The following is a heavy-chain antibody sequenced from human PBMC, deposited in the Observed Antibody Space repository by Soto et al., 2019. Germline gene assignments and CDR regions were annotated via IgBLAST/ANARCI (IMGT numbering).Heavy chain of an antibody. CDR2: IYYSGST. D-gene: IGHD2-21*02. CDR3: ARLRRKYCGGDCYSST. V-gene: IGHV4-31*03. Sequence: SSETLSLTCTVSGVSISSGSYYWSWIRQHPGKGLEWIGYIYYSGSTYYNPPLKSRVTISVDTSKNQFSLKLSSVTAADTAVYYCARLRRKYCGGDCYSSTWGQGTLVTVSS. J-gene: IGHJ5*02. CDR1: GVSISSGSYY.